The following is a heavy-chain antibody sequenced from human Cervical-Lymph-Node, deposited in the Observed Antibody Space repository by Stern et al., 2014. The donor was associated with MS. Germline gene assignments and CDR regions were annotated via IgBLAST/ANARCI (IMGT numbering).Heavy chain of an antibody. CDR3: ASGTRIDYVLDY. CDR2: IDPNSGGT. V-gene: IGHV1-2*02. D-gene: IGHD1-14*01. Sequence: VQLLESGAEVKKPGASVKVSCKASGYTFTGYYLHWVRQAPGPGLEWMGWIDPNSGGTNYAQKFQGRVTMTRDTSISTAYMELSRLRSDDTAMYYCASGTRIDYVLDYWGQGTLVTVSS. CDR1: GYTFTGYY. J-gene: IGHJ4*02.